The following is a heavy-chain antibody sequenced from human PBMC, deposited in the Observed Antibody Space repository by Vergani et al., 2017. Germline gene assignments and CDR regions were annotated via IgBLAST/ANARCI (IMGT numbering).Heavy chain of an antibody. CDR2: IYHSGST. D-gene: IGHD2-21*02. J-gene: IGHJ5*02. V-gene: IGHV4-38-2*02. CDR1: GYSISSGYY. Sequence: QVQLQESGPGLVKPSQTLSLTCTVSGYSISSGYYWGWIRQPPGQGLEWIGGIYHSGSTYYNPSLKSRVTISVDTSKNPFSLELSSVTAAATAVYYCARDLFSVVTGGPYWFDPWGQGTLVTVSS. CDR3: ARDLFSVVTGGPYWFDP.